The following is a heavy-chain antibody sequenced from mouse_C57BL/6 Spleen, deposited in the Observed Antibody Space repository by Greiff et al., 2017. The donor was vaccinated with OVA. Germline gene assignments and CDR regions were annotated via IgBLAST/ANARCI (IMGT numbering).Heavy chain of an antibody. J-gene: IGHJ1*03. V-gene: IGHV1-82*01. D-gene: IGHD2-4*01. CDR3: ARWDYEYDGLYFDV. Sequence: QVQLQQSGPELVKPGASVKISCKASGYAFSSSWMNWVKQRPGKGLEWIGRIYPGDGDTNYNGKFKGKATLTADKSSSTAYMQLSSLTSEDSAVYFCARWDYEYDGLYFDVWGTGTTVTVSS. CDR1: GYAFSSSW. CDR2: IYPGDGDT.